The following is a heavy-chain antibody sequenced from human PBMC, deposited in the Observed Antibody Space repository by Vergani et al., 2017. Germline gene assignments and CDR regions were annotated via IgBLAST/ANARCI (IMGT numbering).Heavy chain of an antibody. D-gene: IGHD3-22*01. V-gene: IGHV3-23*01. CDR1: GFTFSACP. J-gene: IGHJ4*02. Sequence: EVQLLQSGGGVIQPGGSVRLSCAASGFTFSACPMTWVRQAPGRGLEWVSDISARYPSTNYADSVKGRFTISRDNSKNMLYLQMNSLRAEDTAVYYCARLSYDTTPYLEGGYDCWGQGTLVSVSS. CDR3: ARLSYDTTPYLEGGYDC. CDR2: ISARYPST.